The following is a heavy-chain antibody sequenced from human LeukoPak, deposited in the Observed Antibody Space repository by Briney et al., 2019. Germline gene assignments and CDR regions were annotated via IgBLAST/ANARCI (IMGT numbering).Heavy chain of an antibody. CDR1: GYSFTSHN. Sequence: ASVKVSCKTSGYSFTSHNINWVRQATGQGLEWMGWVSPSSGNTAYAQKSQGRVTMTRDTSISTAYMELSSLTSEDTAVYYCARGHPGYASGWPDYWGQGTLVTVSS. J-gene: IGHJ4*02. CDR2: VSPSSGNT. V-gene: IGHV1-8*01. D-gene: IGHD6-19*01. CDR3: ARGHPGYASGWPDY.